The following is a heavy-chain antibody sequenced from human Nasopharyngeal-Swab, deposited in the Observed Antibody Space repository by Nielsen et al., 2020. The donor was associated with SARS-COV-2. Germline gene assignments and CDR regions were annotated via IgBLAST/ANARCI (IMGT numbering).Heavy chain of an antibody. CDR1: GFTFSSYS. CDR2: ISSSSSYI. J-gene: IGHJ3*02. V-gene: IGHV3-21*04. CDR3: AKDSGGYYHDAFDI. Sequence: GESLKISCAASGFTFSSYSMNWVRQAPGKGLEWVSSISSSSSYIYYADSVKGRFTISRDNPENSLFLEMTSLRAEDTAVYYCAKDSGGYYHDAFDIWGHGTMVSVSS. D-gene: IGHD3-22*01.